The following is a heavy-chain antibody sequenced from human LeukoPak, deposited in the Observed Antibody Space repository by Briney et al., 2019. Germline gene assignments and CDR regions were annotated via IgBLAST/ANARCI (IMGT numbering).Heavy chain of an antibody. CDR1: GFTFSSYA. V-gene: IGHV3-30-3*01. J-gene: IGHJ4*02. Sequence: SLRLSCAASGFTFSSYAMHWVRQAPGEGLEWVAVISYDGSNKYYADSVKGRFTISRGNSKNTLYLQMNSLRAEDTAVYYCARVTDYGDYYFDYWGQGTLVTVSS. D-gene: IGHD4-17*01. CDR2: ISYDGSNK. CDR3: ARVTDYGDYYFDY.